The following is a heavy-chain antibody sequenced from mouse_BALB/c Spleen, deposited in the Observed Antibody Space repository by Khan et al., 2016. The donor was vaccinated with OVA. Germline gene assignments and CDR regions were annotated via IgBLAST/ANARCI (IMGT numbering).Heavy chain of an antibody. D-gene: IGHD1-1*01. CDR2: FAPGSGRT. J-gene: IGHJ4*01. CDR1: GYTFTSYW. V-gene: IGHV1S41*01. CDR3: ARSNYYGSGLYAMDY. Sequence: DLVKPGASVKLSCKASGYTFTSYWINWIKQRPGQGLEWLGRFAPGSGRTHYNEMFKGKATLTVDTSSSTAYIQLSGLSSEDSAVYFWARSNYYGSGLYAMDYWGQGTSVTVSS.